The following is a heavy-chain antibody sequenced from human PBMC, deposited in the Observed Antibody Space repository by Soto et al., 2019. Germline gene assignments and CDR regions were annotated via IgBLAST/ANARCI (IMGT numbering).Heavy chain of an antibody. CDR3: GKAEYSSGFDY. CDR1: GFTFSSYG. J-gene: IGHJ4*02. CDR2: ISYDGSNK. D-gene: IGHD6-19*01. V-gene: IGHV3-30*18. Sequence: GGSLRLSCAASGFTFSSYGMHWVRQAPGKGLEWVAVISYDGSNKYYADSVKGRFTISRDNSKNTLYLQMNSLRAEDTAVYYCGKAEYSSGFDYWVQGTLVTVSS.